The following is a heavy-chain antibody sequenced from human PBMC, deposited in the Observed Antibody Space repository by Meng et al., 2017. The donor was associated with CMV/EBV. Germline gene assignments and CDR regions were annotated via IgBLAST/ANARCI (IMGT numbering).Heavy chain of an antibody. CDR3: ARRTYYYDSSGYYYFDY. V-gene: IGHV4-4*02. Sequence: GSLRLSCAVSGGSISSSNWWSWVRQPPGKGLEWIGEIYHSGSTNYNPSLKSRVTISVDKSKNQFSLKLSSVTAADTAVYYCARRTYYYDSSGYYYFDYWGQGTLVTVSS. CDR1: GGSISSSNW. D-gene: IGHD3-22*01. J-gene: IGHJ4*02. CDR2: IYHSGST.